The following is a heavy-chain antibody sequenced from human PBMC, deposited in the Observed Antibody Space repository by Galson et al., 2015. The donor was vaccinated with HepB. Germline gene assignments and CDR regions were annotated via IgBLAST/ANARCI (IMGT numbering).Heavy chain of an antibody. CDR3: ARRSIAAAGIDY. J-gene: IGHJ4*02. CDR1: GYTFTSYY. Sequence: SVKVSCKASGYTFTSYYMHWVRQAPGQGLEWMGIINPSGGSTSYAQKFQGRVTMTRDTSTSTVYMGLSSLRSEDTAVYYCARRSIAAAGIDYWGQGTLVTVSS. V-gene: IGHV1-46*01. D-gene: IGHD6-13*01. CDR2: INPSGGST.